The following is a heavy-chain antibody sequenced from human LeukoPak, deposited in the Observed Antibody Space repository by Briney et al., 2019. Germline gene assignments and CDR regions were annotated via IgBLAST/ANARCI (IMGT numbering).Heavy chain of an antibody. CDR1: GFTFSSYA. D-gene: IGHD1-26*01. CDR2: ISYDGSNK. CDR3: ARSRSGSYNIDY. V-gene: IGHV3-30-3*01. Sequence: PGRSLRLSRAASGFTFSSYAMHWVRQAPGKGLEWVAVISYDGSNKYYADSVKGRFTISRDNSKNTLYLQMNSLRAEDTAVYYCARSRSGSYNIDYWGQGTLVTVSS. J-gene: IGHJ4*02.